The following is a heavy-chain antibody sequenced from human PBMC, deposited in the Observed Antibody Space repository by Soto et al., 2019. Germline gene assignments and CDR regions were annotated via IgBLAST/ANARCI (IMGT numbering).Heavy chain of an antibody. CDR1: GFTFSYSA. V-gene: IGHV3-73*01. CDR3: TRGGTMGLNDY. CDR2: IRSKANSYLT. D-gene: IGHD2-8*01. J-gene: IGHJ4*02. Sequence: GGSLRLSCAASGFTFSYSAMHWVRQSSGKGLEWVARIRSKANSYLTAYAVSVEGRFSISRDDSKNTTYLEMNSLKTEDTAMYYCTRGGTMGLNDYWGQGTLVTVSS.